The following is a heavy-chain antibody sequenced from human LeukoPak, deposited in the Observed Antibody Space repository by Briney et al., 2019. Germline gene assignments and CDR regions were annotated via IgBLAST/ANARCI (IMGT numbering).Heavy chain of an antibody. CDR2: ISGSGGST. J-gene: IGHJ4*02. CDR1: GFTFSSYA. Sequence: GGSLRLSCAASGFTFSSYAMSWVRQAPGKGLEWVSAISGSGGSTYYTDSVKGRFTVSRDNSKNTLYLQMNSLRAEDTAVYYCAKEGSYYEDYFDYWGQGTLVTVSS. V-gene: IGHV3-23*01. D-gene: IGHD1-26*01. CDR3: AKEGSYYEDYFDY.